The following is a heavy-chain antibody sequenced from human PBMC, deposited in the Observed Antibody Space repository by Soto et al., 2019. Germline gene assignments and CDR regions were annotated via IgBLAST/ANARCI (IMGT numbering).Heavy chain of an antibody. CDR2: VYNSGST. CDR1: GGSISGNY. D-gene: IGHD6-13*01. Sequence: XETLSLTCTVSGGSISGNYWTWIRQPPGKGLEWIGYVYNSGSTNYNPSLKSRVTISEDTSKSQFSLKVNSMTAADTAVYYCARYRREAVAGYTLDNWGQGILVTVSS. J-gene: IGHJ1*01. CDR3: ARYRREAVAGYTLDN. V-gene: IGHV4-59*01.